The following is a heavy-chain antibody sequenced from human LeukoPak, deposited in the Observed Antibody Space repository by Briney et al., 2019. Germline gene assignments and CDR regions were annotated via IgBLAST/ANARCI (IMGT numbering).Heavy chain of an antibody. D-gene: IGHD6-19*01. V-gene: IGHV4-59*01. CDR3: ARSSIAVAPYYFDY. CDR1: GGSISSYY. CDR2: IYYSGST. Sequence: SETLSLTCTVSGGSISSYYWSWIRQPPGKGLEWIEYIYYSGSTNYNPSLKRRVTISVDTSKNQFSLKLSSVTAADTAVYYCARSSIAVAPYYFDYWGQGTLVTVSS. J-gene: IGHJ4*02.